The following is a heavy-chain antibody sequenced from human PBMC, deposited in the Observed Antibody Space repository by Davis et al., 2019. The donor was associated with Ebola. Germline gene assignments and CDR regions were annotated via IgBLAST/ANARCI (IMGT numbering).Heavy chain of an antibody. D-gene: IGHD1-1*01. CDR2: INRDESGT. CDR3: ARYNNAYERADLDY. V-gene: IGHV3-74*01. CDR1: GFTFSSYW. J-gene: IGHJ4*02. Sequence: HTGGSLRLSCAASGFTFSSYWMHWVRQAPGKGLVWVSRINRDESGTTYADSVKGRFTISRDNAKNMLYLQMDSLRVEDTAVYYCARYNNAYERADLDYWGQGTLVTVSS.